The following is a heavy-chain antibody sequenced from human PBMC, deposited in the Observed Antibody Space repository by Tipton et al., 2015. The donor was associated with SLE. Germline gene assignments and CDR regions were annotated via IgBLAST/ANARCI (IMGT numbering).Heavy chain of an antibody. CDR3: ARGSDGEYVRYFDV. Sequence: TLSLTCTVSGGSISTDDFYWSWIRQNPERGLEWIGYIYYSGRAYYNPSLKSRLSISLDTSKNHFSLTLSSVTAADTALYYCARGSDGEYVRYFDVWGPGTLVTVSS. J-gene: IGHJ2*01. CDR1: GGSISTDDFY. CDR2: IYYSGRA. D-gene: IGHD4-17*01. V-gene: IGHV4-31*03.